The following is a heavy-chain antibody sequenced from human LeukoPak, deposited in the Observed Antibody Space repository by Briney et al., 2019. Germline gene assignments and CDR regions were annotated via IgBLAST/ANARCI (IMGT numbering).Heavy chain of an antibody. J-gene: IGHJ5*02. CDR1: GGTFSSYA. CDR3: ARGTLGYWFDP. Sequence: ASVKVSCKASGGTFSSYAISWVRQAPGQGLEWMGRIIPIFGTANYAQKFQGRVTITTDESTSTAYMELSSLRSEDTAVYYRARGTLGYWFDPWGQGTLVTVSS. D-gene: IGHD1-1*01. CDR2: IIPIFGTA. V-gene: IGHV1-69*05.